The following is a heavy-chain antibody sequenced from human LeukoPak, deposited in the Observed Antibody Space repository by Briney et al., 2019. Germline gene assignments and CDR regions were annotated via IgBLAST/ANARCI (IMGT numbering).Heavy chain of an antibody. Sequence: GGSLRLSCAASGFTFSDSNMSWIRQAPGKGLEWVTVISYDGSDKYYADSVKGRFTISRDNSRNTLYLQMNSLRVEDTAVYYCAKEVGTFTLDYWGQGTLVTVSS. CDR3: AKEVGTFTLDY. J-gene: IGHJ4*02. CDR1: GFTFSDSN. CDR2: ISYDGSDK. V-gene: IGHV3-30*18. D-gene: IGHD1-26*01.